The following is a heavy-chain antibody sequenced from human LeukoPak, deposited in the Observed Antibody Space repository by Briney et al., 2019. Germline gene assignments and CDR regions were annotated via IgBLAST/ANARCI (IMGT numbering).Heavy chain of an antibody. Sequence: SETLSLTCAVYGGSFSGYYWSWIRQPPGKGLEWIGEINHSGSTNYNPSLKSRVTISVDTSKNQFSLKLSSVTAADTAVYYCARDLGYCSGGSCHPIDYWGQGTLVTVSS. CDR3: ARDLGYCSGGSCHPIDY. J-gene: IGHJ4*02. CDR1: GGSFSGYY. CDR2: INHSGST. V-gene: IGHV4-34*01. D-gene: IGHD2-15*01.